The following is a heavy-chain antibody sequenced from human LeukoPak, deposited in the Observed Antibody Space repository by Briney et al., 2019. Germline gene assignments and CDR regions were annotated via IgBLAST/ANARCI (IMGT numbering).Heavy chain of an antibody. CDR3: AKCGPYQLLYGYYYYYMDV. CDR1: GFTFSSYA. Sequence: PGGSLRLSCAASGFTFSSYAMSWVRQAPGKGLEWVSAISGSGGSTYSADSVKGRFTISRDNSKNTLYLQINSLRAEDTAVYYCAKCGPYQLLYGYYYYYMDVWGKGTTVTVSS. V-gene: IGHV3-23*01. CDR2: ISGSGGST. D-gene: IGHD2-2*02. J-gene: IGHJ6*03.